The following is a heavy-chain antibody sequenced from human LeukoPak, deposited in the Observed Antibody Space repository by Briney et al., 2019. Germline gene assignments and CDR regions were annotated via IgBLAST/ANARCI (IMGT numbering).Heavy chain of an antibody. D-gene: IGHD4-17*01. J-gene: IGHJ4*02. CDR2: IKGDGSST. CDR1: GFTFSTYW. Sequence: GGSLRLSCAASGFTFSTYWMHWVRQAPGKGLVWVARIKGDGSSTIYADSVKGRFTLSRDNSKNTLYLQTSSLRVEDTAVYYCARASTTVPNLLDHWGRGTLVTVSS. CDR3: ARASTTVPNLLDH. V-gene: IGHV3-74*01.